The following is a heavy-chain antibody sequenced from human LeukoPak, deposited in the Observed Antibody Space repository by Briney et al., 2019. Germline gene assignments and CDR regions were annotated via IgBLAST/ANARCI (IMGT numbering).Heavy chain of an antibody. D-gene: IGHD4-23*01. J-gene: IGHJ4*02. V-gene: IGHV5-51*01. Sequence: GESLKISCHDFGYSFTSYWIGWVRQMPGRGLEWMGIIYPGNSDTRYSPSFQGQVTISADKSISTAYLQWSSLKASDTAMYYCATYYGGLFDSWGQGTLVTVSS. CDR2: IYPGNSDT. CDR3: ATYYGGLFDS. CDR1: GYSFTSYW.